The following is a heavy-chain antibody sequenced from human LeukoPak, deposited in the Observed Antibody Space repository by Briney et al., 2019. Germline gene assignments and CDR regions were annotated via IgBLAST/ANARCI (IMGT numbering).Heavy chain of an antibody. CDR2: ISGDGVST. V-gene: IGHV3-43*02. CDR1: GLPIADFA. CDR3: ARESGKFDY. J-gene: IGHJ4*02. Sequence: GGSLRLSCVASGLPIADFAMHWVRQAPGKGLEWVSLISGDGVSTFYADSVKGRFSISRDNSKNSLSLEMDSLRTEDTAMYYCARESGKFDYWGQGTLVAVSS.